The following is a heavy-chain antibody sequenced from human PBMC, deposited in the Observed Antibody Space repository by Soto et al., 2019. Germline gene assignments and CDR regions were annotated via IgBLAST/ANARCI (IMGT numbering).Heavy chain of an antibody. CDR2: INHSGST. J-gene: IGHJ6*02. CDR3: ARGRSGYSYGGVYYYYYGMDV. D-gene: IGHD5-18*01. V-gene: IGHV4-34*01. CDR1: GGSFSVYY. Sequence: SETLSLTCAAYGGSFSVYYWSWIRQPPGKGLEWIGEINHSGSTNYNPSLKSRVTISVDTSKNQFSLKLSSVTAADTAVYYCARGRSGYSYGGVYYYYYGMDVWGQGTTVTVSS.